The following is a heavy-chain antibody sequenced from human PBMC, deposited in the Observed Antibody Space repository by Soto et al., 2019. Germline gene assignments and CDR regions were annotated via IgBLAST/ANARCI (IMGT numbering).Heavy chain of an antibody. CDR1: GFTFSSYA. V-gene: IGHV3-30-3*01. CDR2: ISYDGSNK. CDR3: ARAGRVFRSNNWFDP. Sequence: QVQLVESGGGVVQPGRSLRLSCAASGFTFSSYAMHWVRQAPGKGLEWVAVISYDGSNKYYADSVKGRFTISRDNSKNTLYLPMNSLRAEDTAVYYCARAGRVFRSNNWFDPWGQGTLVTVSS. J-gene: IGHJ5*02. D-gene: IGHD1-26*01.